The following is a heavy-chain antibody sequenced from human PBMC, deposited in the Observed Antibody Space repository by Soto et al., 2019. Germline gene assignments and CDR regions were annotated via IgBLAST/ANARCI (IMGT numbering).Heavy chain of an antibody. CDR3: ARDPVQWLSGNWFDP. Sequence: QEQLVESGGGVVQPGRSLRLSCTASGFIFSDHGMNWVRQAPGKGLEWVAVIWYDGSTKYYADSVKGRFTISRDNSKNTLFLQMDSLRAEDTAVYYCARDPVQWLSGNWFDPWGQGTLVTVSS. V-gene: IGHV3-33*01. CDR1: GFIFSDHG. J-gene: IGHJ5*02. D-gene: IGHD6-19*01. CDR2: IWYDGSTK.